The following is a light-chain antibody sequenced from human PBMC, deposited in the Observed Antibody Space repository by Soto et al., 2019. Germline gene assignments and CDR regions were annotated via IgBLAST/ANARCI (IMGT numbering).Light chain of an antibody. CDR3: QQFNNYPRT. J-gene: IGKJ2*01. Sequence: AIQLTQSPSSLSASVGDRVTITCRASQGVTSYLAWYQQKPGKAPKVLIYDASKLESGVPSRFSGGGSGTDFTLTIRNLQPEDLATYHCQQFNNYPRTFGQGTKLEIK. V-gene: IGKV1D-13*01. CDR2: DAS. CDR1: QGVTSY.